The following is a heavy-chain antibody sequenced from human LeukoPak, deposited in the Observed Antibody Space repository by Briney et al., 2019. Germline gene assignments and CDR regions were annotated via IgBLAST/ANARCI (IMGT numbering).Heavy chain of an antibody. Sequence: GRSLRLSCAASGFTFSSYGMHWVRHAPGKGLEWVSGISWNSGSIGYADSVKGRFTISRDNAKNSLYLQMNSLRAEDTALYYCARGIEGRYCSSTSCYDYYGMDVWGQGTTVTVSS. V-gene: IGHV3-9*01. CDR1: GFTFSSYG. D-gene: IGHD2-2*01. J-gene: IGHJ6*02. CDR2: ISWNSGSI. CDR3: ARGIEGRYCSSTSCYDYYGMDV.